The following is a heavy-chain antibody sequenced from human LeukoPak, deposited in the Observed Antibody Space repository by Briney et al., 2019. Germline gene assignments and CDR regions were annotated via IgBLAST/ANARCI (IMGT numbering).Heavy chain of an antibody. CDR2: ISYDGSNK. Sequence: GASVKVSCKASGYTFTSYYMHWVRQAPGKGLEWVAVISYDGSNKYYADSVKGRFTISRDNSKNTLYLQMNSLRAEDTAVYYCALSPPNYYGMDVWGQGTTVTVSS. CDR1: GYTFTSYY. CDR3: ALSPPNYYGMDV. J-gene: IGHJ6*02. V-gene: IGHV3-30-3*01.